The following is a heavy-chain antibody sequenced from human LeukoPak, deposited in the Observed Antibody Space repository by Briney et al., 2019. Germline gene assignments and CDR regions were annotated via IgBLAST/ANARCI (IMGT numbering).Heavy chain of an antibody. D-gene: IGHD2-2*01. Sequence: GGSLRLSCAASGFTFSSYSMNWVRQAPGKGLEWVSSISSSSSYIYYADSVKGRFTISGDNSKNTLYLQMNSLRAEDTAVYYCAKDGEYCSSTSCYEGIYFDYWGQGTLVTVSS. V-gene: IGHV3-21*04. CDR1: GFTFSSYS. CDR2: ISSSSSYI. CDR3: AKDGEYCSSTSCYEGIYFDY. J-gene: IGHJ4*02.